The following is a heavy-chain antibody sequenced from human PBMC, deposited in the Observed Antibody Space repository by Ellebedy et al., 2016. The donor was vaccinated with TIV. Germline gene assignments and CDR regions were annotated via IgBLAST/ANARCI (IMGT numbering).Heavy chain of an antibody. CDR3: AATVYYSSSWSYYFDY. CDR1: GGSISSYY. V-gene: IGHV4-59*01. Sequence: GSLRLXXTVSGGSISSYYWSWIRQPPGKGLEWIGYIYYSGSTNYNPSLKSRVTISVDTSKNQFSLKLSSVTAADTAVYYCAATVYYSSSWSYYFDYWGQGTLVTVSS. D-gene: IGHD6-13*01. CDR2: IYYSGST. J-gene: IGHJ4*02.